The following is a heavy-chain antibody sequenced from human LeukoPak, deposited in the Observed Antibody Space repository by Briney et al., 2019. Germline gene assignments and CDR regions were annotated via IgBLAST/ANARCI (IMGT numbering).Heavy chain of an antibody. Sequence: PGGSLRLSCAASGFSFSSFAMSWVRQAPGEGLEWVSVISGLGDSTNYAESVKGRFTISRDNSKNTVYLLMNSLRGEGTAVYYCAKGPAKYSGYDYFEYWGQGTLVTVSS. CDR2: ISGLGDST. CDR3: AKGPAKYSGYDYFEY. D-gene: IGHD5-12*01. J-gene: IGHJ4*02. CDR1: GFSFSSFA. V-gene: IGHV3-23*01.